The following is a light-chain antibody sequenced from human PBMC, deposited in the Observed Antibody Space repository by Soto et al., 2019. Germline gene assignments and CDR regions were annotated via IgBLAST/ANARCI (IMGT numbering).Light chain of an antibody. V-gene: IGLV2-14*01. J-gene: IGLJ1*01. Sequence: QSVLTQPASVSVSPGQSITISCTGTSSDVGGYNYVSWYQQHPGKAPKLMIYEDSNRPSGVSDRFSGSKSGNTASLTISGLQAEDEADYYCGSYTSSRIYVFGAGTKVTVL. CDR1: SSDVGGYNY. CDR2: EDS. CDR3: GSYTSSRIYV.